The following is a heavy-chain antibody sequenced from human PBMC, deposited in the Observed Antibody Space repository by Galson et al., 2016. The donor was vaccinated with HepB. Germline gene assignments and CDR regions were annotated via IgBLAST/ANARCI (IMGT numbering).Heavy chain of an antibody. CDR2: IHNSGST. V-gene: IGHV4-31*03. J-gene: IGHJ6*02. CDR3: ARDALSSAGTLDV. CDR1: GGSISSGGYY. Sequence: TLSLTCTVSGGSISSGGYYWSWIRQHPGKGLEWIGNIHNSGSTYYNPSLESRVTISVDTSKNQFSLKVTSATAADTAVYFCARDALSSAGTLDVWGQGTTVTVSS. D-gene: IGHD1-1*01.